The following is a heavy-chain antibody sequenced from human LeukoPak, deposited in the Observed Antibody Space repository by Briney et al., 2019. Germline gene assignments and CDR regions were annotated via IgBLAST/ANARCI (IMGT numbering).Heavy chain of an antibody. D-gene: IGHD2-2*01. V-gene: IGHV3-21*01. CDR2: ISSSSSYI. J-gene: IGHJ4*02. CDR3: ARNFVVVHPFDY. CDR1: GFTFSSYS. Sequence: PGRSLRLSCAASGFTFSSYSMNWVRQAPGKGLEWVSSISSSSSYIYYADSVKGRFTISRDNAKNSLYLQMNSLRAEDTAVYYCARNFVVVHPFDYWGQGTLVTVSS.